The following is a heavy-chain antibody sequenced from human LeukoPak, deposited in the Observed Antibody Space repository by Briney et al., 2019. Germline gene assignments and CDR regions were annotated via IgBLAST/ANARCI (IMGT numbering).Heavy chain of an antibody. CDR1: GFTLSSYA. V-gene: IGHV3-23*01. Sequence: PGGSLRLSCAASGFTLSSYAMSWVRQAPGQGLEWVSRISGSTVNTYYADSVKGRFTISRDNSKNTLYLQMNSLRAEDTAVYYCARDLGYCTNGVCHTRFDYWGQGTLVAVSS. J-gene: IGHJ4*02. D-gene: IGHD2-8*01. CDR3: ARDLGYCTNGVCHTRFDY. CDR2: ISGSTVNT.